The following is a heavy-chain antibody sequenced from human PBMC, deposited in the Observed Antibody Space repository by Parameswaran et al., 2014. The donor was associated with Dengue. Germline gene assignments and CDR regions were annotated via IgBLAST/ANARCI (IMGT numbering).Heavy chain of an antibody. CDR2: INPSSGGT. J-gene: IGHJ4*02. CDR3: ARDSAGENGGDFAH. D-gene: IGHD2-21*02. V-gene: IGHV1-2*02. Sequence: WVRQAPGQGLEWMGYINPSSGGTRYAQKFQGRVTMTRDTSISTAYMELSSLRSDDTAVYYCARDSAGENGGDFAHWGQGNPGHRLL.